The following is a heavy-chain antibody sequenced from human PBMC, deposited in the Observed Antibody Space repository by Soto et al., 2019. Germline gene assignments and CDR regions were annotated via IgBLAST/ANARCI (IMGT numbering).Heavy chain of an antibody. J-gene: IGHJ4*02. Sequence: PTLVNPTQTLTLTCTFSGFSLSTTGMRVSWIRQPPGKALDWLARIDWDDDKFYSTSLKTRLTISKDTSKNQVVLTMTNMGPGDTATYYCARTAGYYRGRHFDNWGQGILVTVS. CDR3: ARTAGYYRGRHFDN. CDR1: GFSLSTTGMR. CDR2: IDWDDDK. D-gene: IGHD2-15*01. V-gene: IGHV2-70*04.